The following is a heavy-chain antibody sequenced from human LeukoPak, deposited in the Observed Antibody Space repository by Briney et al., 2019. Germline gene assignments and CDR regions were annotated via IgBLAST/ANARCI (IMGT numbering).Heavy chain of an antibody. CDR2: INSDGSST. CDR3: ARDGYCSSTSCYYFDY. D-gene: IGHD2-2*01. Sequence: GGSLTLSWAPSGFTVSNYWIHWVRQAPGKGLGWVSRINSDGSSTSYADSVKGRFTISRDNAKNTLYLQMNSLRAEDTAVYYCARDGYCSSTSCYYFDYWGQGTLVTVSS. J-gene: IGHJ4*02. V-gene: IGHV3-74*01. CDR1: GFTVSNYW.